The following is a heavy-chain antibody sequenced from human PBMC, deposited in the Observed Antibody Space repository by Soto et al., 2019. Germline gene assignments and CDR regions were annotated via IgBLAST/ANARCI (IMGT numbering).Heavy chain of an antibody. CDR2: IIPIFGTA. CDR3: ARPTREWLPPARDYYYGMDV. Sequence: QVQLVQSGAEVKKPGSSVKVSCKASGGTFSSYAISWVRQAPGQGLEWMGGIIPIFGTANYAQKFQGRVTITADKSTSTAYMELSSLRSEDTAVYYRARPTREWLPPARDYYYGMDVWGQGTTVTVSS. CDR1: GGTFSSYA. V-gene: IGHV1-69*06. D-gene: IGHD3-3*01. J-gene: IGHJ6*02.